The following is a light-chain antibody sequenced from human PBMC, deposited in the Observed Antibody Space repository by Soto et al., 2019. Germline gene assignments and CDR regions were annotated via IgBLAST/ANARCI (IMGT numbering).Light chain of an antibody. CDR3: SSYTSTTTPYV. Sequence: QSALTQPASVSASPGQSITISCTGTSSDVGGYNYVSWFQQHPGKAPKLMIYEVSNRPSGVSNRFSGSKSDNTASLTISGLQAENEADYYCSSYTSTTTPYVFGTGTKRTVL. CDR1: SSDVGGYNY. J-gene: IGLJ1*01. CDR2: EVS. V-gene: IGLV2-14*01.